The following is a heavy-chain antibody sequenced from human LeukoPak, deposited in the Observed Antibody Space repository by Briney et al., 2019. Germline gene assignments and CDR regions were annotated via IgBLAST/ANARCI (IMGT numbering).Heavy chain of an antibody. Sequence: GGSPRLSCEASGFTFSSYSMNWVRQAPGKGLEWVAVIWYDGSNKYYADSVKGRFTISRDNSKNTLYLQMNSLRVEDTALYYCARGGSGWSDNWFDPWGQGTLVTVSS. CDR2: IWYDGSNK. CDR1: GFTFSSYS. D-gene: IGHD6-19*01. J-gene: IGHJ5*02. CDR3: ARGGSGWSDNWFDP. V-gene: IGHV3-33*08.